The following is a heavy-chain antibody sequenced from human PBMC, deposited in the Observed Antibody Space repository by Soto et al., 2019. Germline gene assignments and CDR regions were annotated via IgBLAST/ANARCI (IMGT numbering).Heavy chain of an antibody. V-gene: IGHV1-69*06. D-gene: IGHD3-10*01. Sequence: QVQLVQSGAEVKKPGSSVKVSCKASGGTFSSYAISWVRQAPGQGLEWMGGIIPIFGTANYAQKFQGRVTITADKSTSIAYMEVCSMRSEDRAVYYCAREGNTMFRGVIITPAFHHRGQYYYYGMAVWGQGTTVTVSS. CDR2: IIPIFGTA. CDR1: GGTFSSYA. J-gene: IGHJ6*02. CDR3: AREGNTMFRGVIITPAFHHRGQYYYYGMAV.